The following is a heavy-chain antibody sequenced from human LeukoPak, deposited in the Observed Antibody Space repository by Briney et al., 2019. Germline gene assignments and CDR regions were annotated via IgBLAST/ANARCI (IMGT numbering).Heavy chain of an antibody. CDR1: GFTFSGSA. D-gene: IGHD3-10*01. J-gene: IGHJ4*02. CDR2: IRSKANSYAT. V-gene: IGHV3-73*01. CDR3: TRQNYGSGSYCFDY. Sequence: GGSLRLSCAASGFTFSGSAMHWVRQASGKGLEWVGRIRSKANSYATAYAASWKGRFTISRDDSKNTAYLQMKSLKTEDTAVYYCTRQNYGSGSYCFDYWGQGTLVTVSS.